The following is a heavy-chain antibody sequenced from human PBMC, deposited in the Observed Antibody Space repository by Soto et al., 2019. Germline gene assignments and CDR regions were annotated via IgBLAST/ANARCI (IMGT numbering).Heavy chain of an antibody. CDR3: ARGAVVVPAANYYYYGMDV. J-gene: IGHJ6*02. D-gene: IGHD2-2*01. Sequence: SETLSLTCTVSGGSISSGDYYWSWIRQPPGKGLEWIGYIYYSGSTNYNPSLKSRVTISVDTSKNQFSLKLSSVTAADTAVYYCARGAVVVPAANYYYYGMDVWGQGTTVTVSS. CDR2: IYYSGST. V-gene: IGHV4-61*08. CDR1: GGSISSGDYY.